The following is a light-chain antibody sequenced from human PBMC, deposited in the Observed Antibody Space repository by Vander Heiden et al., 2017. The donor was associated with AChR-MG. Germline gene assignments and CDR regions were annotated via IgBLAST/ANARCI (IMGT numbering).Light chain of an antibody. CDR3: QAWDSSTGV. CDR2: QDS. CDR1: KLGDNY. Sequence: SYELTQPPSVYVSPGQTASITCSGDKLGDNYACSYQQKPGQSPVLDIYQDSKRPAGIPERFAGSNSGNTATLTISGTQAMDEADYYCQAWDSSTGVFGGGTKLTVL. V-gene: IGLV3-1*01. J-gene: IGLJ2*01.